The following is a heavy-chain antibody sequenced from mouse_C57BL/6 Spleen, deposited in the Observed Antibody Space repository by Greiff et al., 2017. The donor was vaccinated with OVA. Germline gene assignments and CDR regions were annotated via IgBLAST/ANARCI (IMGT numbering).Heavy chain of an antibody. CDR2: IYPGSGST. D-gene: IGHD2-4*01. CDR3: ARDDYLFAY. V-gene: IGHV1-55*01. J-gene: IGHJ3*01. CDR1: GHPFPSHL. Sequence: VQLPPSWAGPVKPWASVEMFFQAFGHPFPSHLITRVKQRPGPGLEWIGDIYPGSGSTNDNEKFKSKATLTVDTSSSTAYMQLSSLTSEDSAVYYCARDDYLFAYWGQGTLVTVSA.